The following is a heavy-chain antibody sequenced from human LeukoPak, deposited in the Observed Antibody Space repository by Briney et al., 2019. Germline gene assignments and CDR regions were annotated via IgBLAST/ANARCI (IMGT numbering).Heavy chain of an antibody. D-gene: IGHD2-15*01. CDR2: ISWNSGSI. CDR3: AKGYCSGGSCYYFDY. J-gene: IGHJ4*02. CDR1: GFTFDDYA. Sequence: PGESLRLSCAASGFTFDDYAMHWVRQAPGKGLEWVSGISWNSGSIGYADSVKGRFTISRDSAKNSLYLQMNSLRAEDTALYYCAKGYCSGGSCYYFDYWGQGTLVTVSS. V-gene: IGHV3-9*01.